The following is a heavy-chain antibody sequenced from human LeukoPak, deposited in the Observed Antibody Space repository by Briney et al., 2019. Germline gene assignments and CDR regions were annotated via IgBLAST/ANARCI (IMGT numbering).Heavy chain of an antibody. CDR1: GFTLSSYG. CDR3: AANYYDSGSSPY. J-gene: IGHJ4*02. D-gene: IGHD3-10*01. CDR2: ISRSGGTT. V-gene: IGHV3-23*01. Sequence: GGSLRLSCAASGFTLSSYGMSWVRQAPGKGLEWVSSISRSGGTTDYADSVKGRFTISRDNSKNTLYMQMNGLRVEDTALYYCAANYYDSGSSPYWGQGTLVTVSS.